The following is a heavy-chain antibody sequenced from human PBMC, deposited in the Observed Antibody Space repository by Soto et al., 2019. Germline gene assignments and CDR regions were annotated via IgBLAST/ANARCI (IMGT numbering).Heavy chain of an antibody. V-gene: IGHV3-74*01. J-gene: IGHJ6*02. Sequence: GSLRLSCAASGFTFSSYWMHWVRQAPGKGLVWVSRINSDGSSTSYADSVKGRFTISRDNAKNTLYLQMNSLRAEDTAVYYCAKERFTSYGMDVWGQGTTVTVSS. CDR3: AKERFTSYGMDV. CDR2: INSDGSST. CDR1: GFTFSSYW.